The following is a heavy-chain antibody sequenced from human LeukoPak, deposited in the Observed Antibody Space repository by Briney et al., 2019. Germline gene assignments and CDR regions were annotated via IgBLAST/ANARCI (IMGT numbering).Heavy chain of an antibody. CDR3: VRDGRPLDY. J-gene: IGHJ4*02. Sequence: GGSLRLSCAASGFPFNAYWMTWVRQAPGKGLEWVANIKQDGGERYYVDSVRGRFTISRDNSKNSLYLQMNSLRAEDTAVYYCVRDGRPLDYWGQGTLVIVS. CDR1: GFPFNAYW. V-gene: IGHV3-7*01. CDR2: IKQDGGER. D-gene: IGHD3/OR15-3a*01.